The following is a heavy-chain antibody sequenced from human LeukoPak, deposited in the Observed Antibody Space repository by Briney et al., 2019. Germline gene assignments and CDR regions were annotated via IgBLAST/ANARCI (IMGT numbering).Heavy chain of an antibody. CDR1: GFTFSHYA. Sequence: GGSLRLSCAASGFTFSHYAMNWVRQAPGKGLEWVSSSSSDSNYIYYADSVKGRFTISRDNAKNSLYLQMNSLRAEDTAVYYCARDERRCSADTCYPFDYWGRGTLVTVSS. V-gene: IGHV3-21*01. J-gene: IGHJ4*02. CDR3: ARDERRCSADTCYPFDY. CDR2: SSSDSNYI. D-gene: IGHD2-15*01.